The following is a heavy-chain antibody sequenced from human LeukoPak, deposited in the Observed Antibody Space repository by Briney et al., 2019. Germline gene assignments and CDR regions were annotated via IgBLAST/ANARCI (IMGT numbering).Heavy chain of an antibody. V-gene: IGHV3-53*04. CDR1: GFSVSTNY. CDR2: IYSGDST. Sequence: PGGSLRLSCAASGFSVSTNYMSWVRQAPGKGLEWVSVIYSGDSTYYADSEKVRFTISRHNSKNTLDLQMNSLRAEDTAVYYCARDRGDGYCSSTSCSHAFDIWGQGTMVTVSS. J-gene: IGHJ3*02. CDR3: ARDRGDGYCSSTSCSHAFDI. D-gene: IGHD2-2*01.